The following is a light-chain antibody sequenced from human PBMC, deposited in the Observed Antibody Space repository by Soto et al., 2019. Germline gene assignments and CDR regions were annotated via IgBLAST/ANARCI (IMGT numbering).Light chain of an antibody. CDR2: GAS. CDR1: QSISSY. Sequence: DIQMTQSPSSLSASVGDRVTITCRASQSISSYLNWYQQKPGKAPKLLIYGASSLQSGVPSRFSGSGSGTDFTLTISSLQPEDFATYYCQQSYSIPPWTFGQGTKVEIK. CDR3: QQSYSIPPWT. J-gene: IGKJ1*01. V-gene: IGKV1-39*01.